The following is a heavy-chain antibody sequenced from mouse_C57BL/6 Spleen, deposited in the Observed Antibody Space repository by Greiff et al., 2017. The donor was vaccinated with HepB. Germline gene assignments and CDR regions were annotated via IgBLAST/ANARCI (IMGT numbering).Heavy chain of an antibody. D-gene: IGHD2-4*01. CDR2: IDPSDSYT. CDR1: GYTFTSYW. V-gene: IGHV1-69*01. J-gene: IGHJ2*01. Sequence: VQLQQPGAELVMPGASVKLSCKASGYTFTSYWMHWVKQRPGQGLEWIGEIDPSDSYTNYNQKFKGKSTLTVDKSSSTAYMQLSSLTSEDSAVYYCARCGDDYDRTYFDYWGQGTTLTVSS. CDR3: ARCGDDYDRTYFDY.